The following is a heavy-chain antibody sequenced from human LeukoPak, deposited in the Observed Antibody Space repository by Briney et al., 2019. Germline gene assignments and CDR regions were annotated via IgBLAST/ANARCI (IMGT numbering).Heavy chain of an antibody. J-gene: IGHJ6*03. CDR2: ISGSGGST. V-gene: IGHV3-23*01. CDR1: GFTFSSYA. D-gene: IGHD5-24*01. CDR3: AKLDGSSPGGYYYYMDV. Sequence: GGSLRLSCAASGFTFSSYAMSWVRQAPGKGLEWVSAISGSGGSTYYADSVKGRFTISRDNSKNTLYLQMNSLRAEDTAVYYCAKLDGSSPGGYYYYMDVWGEGTTVTVSS.